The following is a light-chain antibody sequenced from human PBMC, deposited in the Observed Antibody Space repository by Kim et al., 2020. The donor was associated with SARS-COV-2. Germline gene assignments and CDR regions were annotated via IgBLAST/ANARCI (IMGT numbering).Light chain of an antibody. CDR2: ADN. CDR3: HSYDRNSHV. V-gene: IGLV6-57*03. J-gene: IGLJ1*01. Sequence: VNRPATRTSASVEGVCDRWYEQRRGIAPATGFYADNERASGVPERFSGFSDTSSNSASLTISGLKTEDEAGYYCHSYDRNSHVFGTGTKVTVL. CDR1: SASVEGVC.